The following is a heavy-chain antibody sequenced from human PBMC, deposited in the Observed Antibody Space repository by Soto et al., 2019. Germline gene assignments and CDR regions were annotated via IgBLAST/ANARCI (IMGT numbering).Heavy chain of an antibody. Sequence: GGSLRLSCAASGFTFSSYGMHWVRQAPGKGLEWVAVIWYDGSNKYYADSVKGRFTISRDNSKNTLYLQMNSLRAEDTAVYYSARAPGIVVVTGRNHCYYCGMDVWGQGTTVTVSS. CDR1: GFTFSSYG. CDR2: IWYDGSNK. J-gene: IGHJ6*02. CDR3: ARAPGIVVVTGRNHCYYCGMDV. V-gene: IGHV3-33*01. D-gene: IGHD2-21*02.